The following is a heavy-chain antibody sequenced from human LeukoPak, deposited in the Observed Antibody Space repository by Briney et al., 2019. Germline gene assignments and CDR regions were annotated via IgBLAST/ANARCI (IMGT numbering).Heavy chain of an antibody. Sequence: GGSLRLSCAASGFTFSSYSMNWVRQAPGKGLEWGSSISTSSYIYYTDSVKGRFTISRDNAKTSLYLQMNSLRAEDTAVYYCARGRGYSDYWGQGTLVTVSP. CDR1: GFTFSSYS. D-gene: IGHD5-18*01. J-gene: IGHJ4*02. V-gene: IGHV3-21*01. CDR2: ISTSSYI. CDR3: ARGRGYSDY.